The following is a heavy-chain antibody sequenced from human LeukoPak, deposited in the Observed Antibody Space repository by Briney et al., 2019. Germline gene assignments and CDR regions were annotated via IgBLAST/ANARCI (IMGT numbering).Heavy chain of an antibody. CDR1: GGSISDYY. J-gene: IGHJ6*02. CDR3: ARRRYSSRGYYYYGMDV. CDR2: IYYSGST. V-gene: IGHV4-59*08. Sequence: SETLSLTCTVSGGSISDYYWSWIRQPPGKGLEWIGYIYYSGSTNYNPSLKSRVTISVDTSKNQFSLKLSSVTAADTAVYYCARRRYSSRGYYYYGMDVWGQGTTVTVSS. D-gene: IGHD6-13*01.